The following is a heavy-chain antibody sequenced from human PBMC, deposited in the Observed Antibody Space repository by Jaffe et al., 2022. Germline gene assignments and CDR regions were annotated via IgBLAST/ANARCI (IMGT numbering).Heavy chain of an antibody. V-gene: IGHV3-30*18. CDR1: GFTFSSYG. Sequence: QVQLVESGGGVVQPGRSLRLSCAASGFTFSSYGMHWVRQAPGKGLEWVAVISYDGSNKYYADSVKGRFTISRDNSKNTLYLQMNSLRAEDTAVYYCAKDPPKYMITFTGRLDYWGQGTLVTVSS. CDR2: ISYDGSNK. D-gene: IGHD3-16*01. J-gene: IGHJ4*02. CDR3: AKDPPKYMITFTGRLDY.